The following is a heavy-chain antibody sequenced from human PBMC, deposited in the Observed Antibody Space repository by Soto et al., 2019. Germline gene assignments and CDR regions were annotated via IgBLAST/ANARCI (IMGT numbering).Heavy chain of an antibody. CDR1: GGSISSSNW. CDR3: ASGSSSEDFDY. J-gene: IGHJ4*02. V-gene: IGHV4-4*02. Sequence: SETLSLTCAVSGGSISSSNWWGWGRPPPRKGVEWIGEIYHSGSTNYNPSLKSRVTISVDKSKNQFSLKLSSVTAADTAVYYCASGSSSEDFDYWGQGTLVTVSS. CDR2: IYHSGST. D-gene: IGHD6-6*01.